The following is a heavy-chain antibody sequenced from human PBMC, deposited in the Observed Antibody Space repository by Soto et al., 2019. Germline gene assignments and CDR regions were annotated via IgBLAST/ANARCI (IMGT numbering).Heavy chain of an antibody. Sequence: PGESLKLCCQCSGDSFASYGIGWVRPMPGKDLEWMGIIYPGDSDTRYSPSFQGQVTISADKSLRTAYLQWTSLKASDTALYYCARTRSFTLGFYYDGMDVWGQGTTVTVSS. CDR3: ARTRSFTLGFYYDGMDV. CDR2: IYPGDSDT. D-gene: IGHD6-6*01. V-gene: IGHV5-51*01. CDR1: GDSFASYG. J-gene: IGHJ6*02.